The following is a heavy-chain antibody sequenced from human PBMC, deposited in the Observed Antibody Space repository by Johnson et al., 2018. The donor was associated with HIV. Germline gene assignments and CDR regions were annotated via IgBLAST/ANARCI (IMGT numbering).Heavy chain of an antibody. D-gene: IGHD3-3*01. CDR1: GFTFSSYA. CDR3: ARQPDNFWSSDAFDI. Sequence: VQLVESGGGLLQPGGSLILSCAASGFTFSSYAMSWVRQAPGKGLEWVSYISSSGSTIYYADSVVKGRFTISRDNAKNSVFLQMNSLRVEDTAIYYCARQPDNFWSSDAFDIWGQGTMVTVSS. J-gene: IGHJ3*02. V-gene: IGHV3-48*04. CDR2: ISSSGSTI.